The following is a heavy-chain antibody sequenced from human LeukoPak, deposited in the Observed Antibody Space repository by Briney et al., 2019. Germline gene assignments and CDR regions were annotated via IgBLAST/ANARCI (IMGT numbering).Heavy chain of an antibody. V-gene: IGHV1-46*01. CDR3: ARDRQGATPYYYMDV. CDR1: GYTFTSYY. D-gene: IGHD1-26*01. Sequence: VASVRVSCKASGYTFTSYYMHWVRQAPGQGLEWMGIINPSGGSTSYAQKFQGRVTLTRDMSTSTVYMELSSLRSEDTAVYYCARDRQGATPYYYMDVWGKGTTVTVSS. J-gene: IGHJ6*03. CDR2: INPSGGST.